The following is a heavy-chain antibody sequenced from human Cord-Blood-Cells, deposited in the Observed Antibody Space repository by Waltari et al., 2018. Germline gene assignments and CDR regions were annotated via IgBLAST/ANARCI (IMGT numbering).Heavy chain of an antibody. Sequence: EVQLVESGGGLIQPGGSLRLSCAASGFTVSSNYMSWVRQAPGKGVGGFSVIYSGGRTYNADSVKGRFTISRDNSKNTLYLKMNSLRAEDTAVYYCARGPLTVLNYYYGMDVWGQGTTVTVSS. D-gene: IGHD3-16*01. V-gene: IGHV3-53*01. J-gene: IGHJ6*02. CDR3: ARGPLTVLNYYYGMDV. CDR2: IYSGGRT. CDR1: GFTVSSNY.